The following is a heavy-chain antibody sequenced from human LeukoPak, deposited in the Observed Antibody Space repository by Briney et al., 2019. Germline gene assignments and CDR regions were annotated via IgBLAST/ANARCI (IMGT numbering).Heavy chain of an antibody. Sequence: SVKVSCKASGGSVTSYAVSWVRQAPEQGLGWMGRIIHLFGAPNYAQKFQGRVTISTDESTNTAHMELSSLTSKDTAVYFCTRGMGTSAIYYWGQGTLVTVSS. CDR1: GGSVTSYA. V-gene: IGHV1-69*05. D-gene: IGHD1-14*01. J-gene: IGHJ4*02. CDR2: IIHLFGAP. CDR3: TRGMGTSAIYY.